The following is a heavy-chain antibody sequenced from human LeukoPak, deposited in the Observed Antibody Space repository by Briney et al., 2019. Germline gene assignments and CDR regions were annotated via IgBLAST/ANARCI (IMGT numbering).Heavy chain of an antibody. CDR2: ISYDGSNK. V-gene: IGHV3-30-3*01. J-gene: IGHJ5*02. CDR1: GFTFSSYA. Sequence: GSLRLSCAASGFTFSSYAMHWVRQAPGKGLEWVAVISYDGSNKYYADSVKGRFTISRDNSKNTLYLQMNSLRAEDTAVYYCARDSAGFDHWGQGTLVTVSS. D-gene: IGHD6-19*01. CDR3: ARDSAGFDH.